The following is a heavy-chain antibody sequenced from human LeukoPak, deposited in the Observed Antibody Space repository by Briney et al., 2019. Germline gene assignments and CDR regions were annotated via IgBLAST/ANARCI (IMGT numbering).Heavy chain of an antibody. Sequence: SETLFLTCAVYGGSFSGYYWSWIRQPPGKGLEWIGEINHSGSTNYNPSLKSRVTISVDTSKNQFSLKLSSVTAADTAVYYCAREGSGSGWYNRDQNWFDPWGQGTLVTVSS. CDR3: AREGSGSGWYNRDQNWFDP. J-gene: IGHJ5*02. CDR1: GGSFSGYY. D-gene: IGHD6-19*01. CDR2: INHSGST. V-gene: IGHV4-34*01.